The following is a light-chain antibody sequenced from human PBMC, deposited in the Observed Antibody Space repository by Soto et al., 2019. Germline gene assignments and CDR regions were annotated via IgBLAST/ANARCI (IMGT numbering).Light chain of an antibody. J-gene: IGLJ1*01. CDR3: NSYTSGSALYV. Sequence: SVLVQPSSRYGFPWQSITISRPGNSKNIGGYSHVSWYQQHPGRAPKLIIYGVNNRPSGISDRFSGSKSGNTASLTISGLQAEDEADYYCNSYTSGSALYVFGTGTKVTVL. V-gene: IGLV2-14*01. CDR1: SKNIGGYSH. CDR2: GVN.